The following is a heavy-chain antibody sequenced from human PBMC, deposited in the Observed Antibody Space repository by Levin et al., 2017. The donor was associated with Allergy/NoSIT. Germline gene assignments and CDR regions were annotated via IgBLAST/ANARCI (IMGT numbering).Heavy chain of an antibody. Sequence: LSLTCAASGFTFSSYWMSWVRQAPGKGLEWVANIKQDGSEKYYVDSVKGRFTISRDNAKHSLYLQMNSLRAEDTAVYYCARKYYYGSGSYCLDYWGQGTLVTVSS. V-gene: IGHV3-7*01. CDR1: GFTFSSYW. J-gene: IGHJ4*02. D-gene: IGHD3-10*01. CDR2: IKQDGSEK. CDR3: ARKYYYGSGSYCLDY.